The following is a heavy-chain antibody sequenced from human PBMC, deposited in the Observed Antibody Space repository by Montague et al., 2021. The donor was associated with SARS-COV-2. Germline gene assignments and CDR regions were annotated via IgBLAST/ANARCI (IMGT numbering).Heavy chain of an antibody. J-gene: IGHJ4*02. CDR3: ARTGAYDHFDY. CDR1: GGSVNSTNW. CDR2: VYRTGGT. V-gene: IGHV4-4*02. Sequence: SETLSLTCTVSGGSVNSTNWWRWVRQPPGKGLEWIAEVYRTGGTXFNPSFRSRVTLSIDRSKNLFSLNLNSVTVADTAVYYCARTGAYDHFDYWGPGTLVIVSS. D-gene: IGHD5-12*01.